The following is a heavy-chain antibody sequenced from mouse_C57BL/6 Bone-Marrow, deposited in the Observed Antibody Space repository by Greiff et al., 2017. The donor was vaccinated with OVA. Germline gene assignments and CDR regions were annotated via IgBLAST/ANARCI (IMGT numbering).Heavy chain of an antibody. J-gene: IGHJ3*01. CDR1: GYTFTNYW. V-gene: IGHV1-63*01. CDR3: ASPDSSGYGAWFAY. D-gene: IGHD3-2*02. Sequence: QVQLQQSGAELVRPGTSVKMSCKASGYTFTNYWIGWAKQRPGHGLEWIGDIYPGGGYTNYNEKFKGKATLTADKSSSTAYVQFSSLTSEDSAIYYCASPDSSGYGAWFAYWGQGTLVTVSA. CDR2: IYPGGGYT.